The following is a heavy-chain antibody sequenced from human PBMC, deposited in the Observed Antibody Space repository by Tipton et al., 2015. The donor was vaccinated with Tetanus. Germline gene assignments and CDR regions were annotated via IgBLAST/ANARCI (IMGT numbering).Heavy chain of an antibody. CDR3: ARGGRYDYGVQGWFDP. Sequence: QLVQSGAEVKKPGASVKVSCKASGYTFTSYDINWVRQATGQGLEWMGWMNPNSGNTGYAQKFQGRVTMTRNTSISTAYMELSSLRSEDTAVYYCARGGRYDYGVQGWFDPWGQGTLVTVSS. CDR2: MNPNSGNT. D-gene: IGHD4-17*01. CDR1: GYTFTSYD. J-gene: IGHJ5*02. V-gene: IGHV1-8*01.